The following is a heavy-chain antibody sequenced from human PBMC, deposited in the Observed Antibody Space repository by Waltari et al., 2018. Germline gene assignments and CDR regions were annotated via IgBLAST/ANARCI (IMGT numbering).Heavy chain of an antibody. V-gene: IGHV4-59*08. CDR3: AREDYYGSGAADY. J-gene: IGHJ4*02. D-gene: IGHD3-10*01. Sequence: QVQLQESGPGLVKPSETLSLTCTVSGGSISSYYWSWIRQPPGKGLEWIGYIYYRGSTNSNPSLKRRVTISVDTSKNQFSLKLSSVTAADTAVYYCAREDYYGSGAADYWGQGTLVTVSS. CDR1: GGSISSYY. CDR2: IYYRGST.